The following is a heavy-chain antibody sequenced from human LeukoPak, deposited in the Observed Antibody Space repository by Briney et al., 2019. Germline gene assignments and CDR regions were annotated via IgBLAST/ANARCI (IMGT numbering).Heavy chain of an antibody. CDR1: GFTFSSYW. Sequence: GGSLRLSCAASGFTFSSYWMSWVRQAPGKGLGWVANIKQDGSEKYYVDSVKGRFTIPRDNAKNTLYLQMNSLRAEDTAVYYCARYFTTQGFDYWGQGTLVTVSS. D-gene: IGHD1-1*01. V-gene: IGHV3-7*01. CDR2: IKQDGSEK. CDR3: ARYFTTQGFDY. J-gene: IGHJ4*02.